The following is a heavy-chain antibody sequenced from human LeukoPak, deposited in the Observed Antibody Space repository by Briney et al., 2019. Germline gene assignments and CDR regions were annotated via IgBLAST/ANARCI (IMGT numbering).Heavy chain of an antibody. V-gene: IGHV5-51*01. CDR2: IYPGDSDT. CDR1: GYSFTTYW. Sequence: GESLKISCKGSGYSFTTYWIGWVRQMPGKGLEWMGIIYPGDSDTRYSPSFQGQVTISADKSINTAYLQWSSLKASDTAMYYCARLGLASRWYSGSYCAYYYMDVWGKGTTVTVSS. D-gene: IGHD1-26*01. CDR3: ARLGLASRWYSGSYCAYYYMDV. J-gene: IGHJ6*03.